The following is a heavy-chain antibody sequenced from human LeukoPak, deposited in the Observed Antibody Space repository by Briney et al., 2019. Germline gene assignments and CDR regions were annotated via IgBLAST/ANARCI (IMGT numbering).Heavy chain of an antibody. Sequence: ASVKVSCKASGGTFSSYAISWVRQAPGQGLEWMGGIIPIFGTANYAQKFQGRVTITADESTSTAYMELSSLRSEDTAVYYCARVRGAYYYDSSGYPNSIWGQGTMVTVSS. CDR1: GGTFSSYA. CDR2: IIPIFGTA. J-gene: IGHJ3*02. CDR3: ARVRGAYYYDSSGYPNSI. D-gene: IGHD3-22*01. V-gene: IGHV1-69*13.